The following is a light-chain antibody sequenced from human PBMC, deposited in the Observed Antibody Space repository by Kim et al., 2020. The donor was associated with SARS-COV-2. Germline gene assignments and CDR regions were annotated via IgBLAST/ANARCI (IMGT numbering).Light chain of an antibody. J-gene: IGKJ2*01. Sequence: DIVMIQSPDSLAVSLGERATINCKSSQSVLYSSNNKNYLAWYQQKPGQPPKLLIYWASTRESGVPDRFSGSGSGTDFTLTISSLQAEDVAVYYCQQYYSTPRTFGQGTKLAI. V-gene: IGKV4-1*01. CDR1: QSVLYSSNNKNY. CDR2: WAS. CDR3: QQYYSTPRT.